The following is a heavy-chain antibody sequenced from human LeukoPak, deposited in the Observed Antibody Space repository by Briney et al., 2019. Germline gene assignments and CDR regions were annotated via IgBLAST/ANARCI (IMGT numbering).Heavy chain of an antibody. CDR2: IKQDGSQK. V-gene: IGHV3-7*03. Sequence: GSLRLSCAASGFTFSDYWMHWVRQAPGKGLEWVASIKQDGSQKYYVDSVKGRFTISRDNAKRSMYLQMNSLRAEDTAVYYCARDVRQYLVLDSWGQGTLVTVSS. J-gene: IGHJ4*02. CDR1: GFTFSDYW. CDR3: ARDVRQYLVLDS. D-gene: IGHD6-13*01.